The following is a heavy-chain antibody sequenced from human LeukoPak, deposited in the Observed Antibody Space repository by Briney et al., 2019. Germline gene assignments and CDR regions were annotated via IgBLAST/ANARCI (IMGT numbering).Heavy chain of an antibody. J-gene: IGHJ4*02. V-gene: IGHV4-34*01. D-gene: IGHD5-12*01. CDR1: DESFSGYY. Sequence: SETLSLTCAVYDESFSGYYCSWIRQPPRKGLEWIGEIDHSGSTNYNPSLKSRVTISVDTSKNQFSLKLSSVTAADTAVYYCARSPVATPLMWGQGTLVTVSS. CDR3: ARSPVATPLM. CDR2: IDHSGST.